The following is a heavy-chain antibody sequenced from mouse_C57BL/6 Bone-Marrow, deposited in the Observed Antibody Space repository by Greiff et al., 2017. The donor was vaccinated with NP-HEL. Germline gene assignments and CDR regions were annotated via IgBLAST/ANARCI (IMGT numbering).Heavy chain of an antibody. Sequence: EVQRVESGAELVRPGASVKLSCTASGFNIKDDYMHWVKQRPEQGLEWIGWIDPENGDTEYASKFQGKATITADTSSNTAYLQLSSLTSEDTAVYYCTTGDGYLWFAYWGQGTLVTVSA. J-gene: IGHJ3*01. D-gene: IGHD2-3*01. CDR2: IDPENGDT. CDR1: GFNIKDDY. V-gene: IGHV14-4*01. CDR3: TTGDGYLWFAY.